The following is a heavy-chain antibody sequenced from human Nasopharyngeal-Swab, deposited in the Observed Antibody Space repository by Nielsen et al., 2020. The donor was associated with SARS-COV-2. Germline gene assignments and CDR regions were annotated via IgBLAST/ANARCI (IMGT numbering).Heavy chain of an antibody. CDR3: ARKPGIAAAGTLDY. CDR2: INPSGEST. Sequence: ASVKVSCKASGYALSNFYIHWLRQAPGQGLEWMGIINPSGESTSYAQKFQGRVTMTTDTSTSTAYMELRSLRSDDTAVYYCARKPGIAAAGTLDYWGQGTLVTVSS. CDR1: GYALSNFY. J-gene: IGHJ4*02. D-gene: IGHD6-13*01. V-gene: IGHV1-46*01.